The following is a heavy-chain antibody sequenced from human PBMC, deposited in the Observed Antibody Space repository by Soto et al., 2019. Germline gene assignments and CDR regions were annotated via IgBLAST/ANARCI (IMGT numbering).Heavy chain of an antibody. D-gene: IGHD6-19*01. CDR1: GFTFTNYW. J-gene: IGHJ5*02. V-gene: IGHV3-7*02. CDR3: ARGMTVAANWFDT. CDR2: IKQDGSEK. Sequence: HPGGSLRLSCAVSGFTFTNYWMNWVRQAPGKGPEWVANIKQDGSEKYYVDSVKGRFTISRDNAQNSLYLQMYSLRAEDTAMYYCARGMTVAANWFDTWGQGTPVTVSS.